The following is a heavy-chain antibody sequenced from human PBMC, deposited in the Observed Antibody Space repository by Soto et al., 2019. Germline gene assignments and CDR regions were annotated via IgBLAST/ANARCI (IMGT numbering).Heavy chain of an antibody. V-gene: IGHV4-31*03. CDR2: IYYSGST. J-gene: IGHJ4*02. Sequence: SETLSLTCTVSGGSISSGGYYWSWIRQHPGKGLEWIGYIYYSGSTYYNPSLKSRVTMSVDTSKNQFSLKLSSVTAADTAVYYCAKATGYYETYFDYWGQGTLVTVSS. CDR1: GGSISSGGYY. CDR3: AKATGYYETYFDY. D-gene: IGHD3-9*01.